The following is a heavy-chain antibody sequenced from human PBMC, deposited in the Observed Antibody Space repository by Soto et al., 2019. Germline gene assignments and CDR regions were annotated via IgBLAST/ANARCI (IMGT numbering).Heavy chain of an antibody. CDR3: XHRVLRAVFGLVTTTAIYFDF. CDR1: GFSLTTSGVG. J-gene: IGHJ4*02. CDR2: IYWDDDK. D-gene: IGHD3-3*01. Sequence: QITLNESGPPVVKPTETLTLTCTFSGFSLTTSGVGVGWVRQSPGKAPEWLAFIYWDDDKRYSTSLKSRLTITKDTXXXXXXXXXXXXXXXXXXXXXXXHRVLRAVFGLVTTTAIYFDFWGQGTPVVVSS. V-gene: IGHV2-5*02.